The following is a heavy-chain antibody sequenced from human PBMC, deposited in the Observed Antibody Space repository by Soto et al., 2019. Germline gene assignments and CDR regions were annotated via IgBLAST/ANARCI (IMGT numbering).Heavy chain of an antibody. Sequence: ASVKVSCKASGYTFTSYGISWVRQAPGQGLEWMGWISAYNGNTNYAQKLQGRATMTTDTSTSTAYMELRSLRSDDTAVYYCARRKYSSSWYVGTYGMDVWGQGTTVTVSS. CDR1: GYTFTSYG. CDR3: ARRKYSSSWYVGTYGMDV. J-gene: IGHJ6*02. V-gene: IGHV1-18*01. D-gene: IGHD6-13*01. CDR2: ISAYNGNT.